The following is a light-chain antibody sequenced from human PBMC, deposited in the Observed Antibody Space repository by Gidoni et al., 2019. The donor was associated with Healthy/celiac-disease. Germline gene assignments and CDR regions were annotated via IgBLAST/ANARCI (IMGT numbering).Light chain of an antibody. V-gene: IGKV1-5*03. CDR1: QSISSW. CDR3: QQYNSYSWT. CDR2: KAS. J-gene: IGKJ1*01. Sequence: DIQITYSPSTQSASVGDRVTITCRASQSISSWLAWYQQKPGKAPKLLIYKASSLESGVPSRFSGSGSGTEFTLTISSLQPDDFATYYCQQYNSYSWTFGQGTKVEIK.